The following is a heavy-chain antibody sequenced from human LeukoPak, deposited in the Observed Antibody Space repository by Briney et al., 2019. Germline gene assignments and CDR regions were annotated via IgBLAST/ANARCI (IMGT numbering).Heavy chain of an antibody. J-gene: IGHJ6*03. CDR2: VYYSGST. D-gene: IGHD7-27*01. V-gene: IGHV4-39*07. Sequence: PSETLSLTCTVSGGSFTTYYWGWIRQPPGKGLEWIGGVYYSGSTYYNPSLKSRVTISVDTSKNQFSLKLSSVTAADTAVYYCARDETGYYYYYMDVWGKGTTVTVSS. CDR3: ARDETGYYYYYMDV. CDR1: GGSFTTYY.